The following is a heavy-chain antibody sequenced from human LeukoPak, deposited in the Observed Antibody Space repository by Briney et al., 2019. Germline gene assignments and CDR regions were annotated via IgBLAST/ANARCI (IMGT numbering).Heavy chain of an antibody. D-gene: IGHD6-13*01. Sequence: SETLSLTCTVSGGSISSYYWSWIRQPPGKGLEWIGYIYYSGSTNYNPSLKSRVTISVDTSKNQFSLKLSSVTAADTAVYYCARDRGSSSWDYYYYGMDVWGQGTTVTVSS. CDR3: ARDRGSSSWDYYYYGMDV. CDR1: GGSISSYY. V-gene: IGHV4-59*01. CDR2: IYYSGST. J-gene: IGHJ6*02.